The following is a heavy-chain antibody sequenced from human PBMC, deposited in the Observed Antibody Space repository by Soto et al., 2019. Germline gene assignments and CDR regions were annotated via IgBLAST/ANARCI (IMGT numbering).Heavy chain of an antibody. D-gene: IGHD3-3*01. V-gene: IGHV4-34*01. J-gene: IGHJ5*02. CDR1: GGSFSGYQ. CDR2: INHSGTT. CDR3: ARGWRFDP. Sequence: PSETLSLTCAVRGGSFSGYQWNWVRQTPGKGLEWIGEINHSGTTNYNPSLKGRISMSVDTSKKEFSLKLTSVTAADTAVYYCARGWRFDPWGQGTLVTVSS.